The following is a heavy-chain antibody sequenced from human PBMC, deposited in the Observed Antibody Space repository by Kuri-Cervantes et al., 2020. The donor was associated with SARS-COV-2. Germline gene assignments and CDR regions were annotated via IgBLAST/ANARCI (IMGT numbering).Heavy chain of an antibody. CDR3: TTDPPIVVVPAAIEDLDY. D-gene: IGHD2-2*02. J-gene: IGHJ4*02. CDR1: GFTFSSYA. V-gene: IGHV3-30*04. CDR2: ISYDGSNK. Sequence: LSLTCAASGFTFSSYAMHWVRQAPGKGLEWVAVISYDGSNKYYADSVKGRFTISRDNSKNTLYLQMNSLKTEDTAVYYCTTDPPIVVVPAAIEDLDYWGQGTLVTVSS.